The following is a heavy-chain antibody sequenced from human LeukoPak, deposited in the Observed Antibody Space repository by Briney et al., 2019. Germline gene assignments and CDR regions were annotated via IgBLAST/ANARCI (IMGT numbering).Heavy chain of an antibody. J-gene: IGHJ4*02. CDR1: GFAFSSYS. Sequence: GGSLRLSCAASGFAFSSYSMNWVRQAPGQGLEWVSSISSSSSYRYYADSVKGRFTISRDNAKNSLYLQMNSLRAEDTAVYYCARDGYYGSGTYYLWGQGTLVTVSS. CDR2: ISSSSSYR. V-gene: IGHV3-21*01. D-gene: IGHD3-10*01. CDR3: ARDGYYGSGTYYL.